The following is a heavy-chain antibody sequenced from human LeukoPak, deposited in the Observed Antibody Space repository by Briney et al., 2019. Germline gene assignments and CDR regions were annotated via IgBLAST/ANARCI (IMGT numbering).Heavy chain of an antibody. Sequence: SETLSLTCTGSGGSLSSYYWSWIRQPPGKGLGWIGYIYYSGSTNYNPSLKSRVTISVDTSKNQFSLKLSSVTAVDTAVYYCARHGITMVRGVIESFDYWGQGTLVTVSS. J-gene: IGHJ4*02. CDR3: ARHGITMVRGVIESFDY. CDR1: GGSLSSYY. V-gene: IGHV4-59*08. D-gene: IGHD3-10*01. CDR2: IYYSGST.